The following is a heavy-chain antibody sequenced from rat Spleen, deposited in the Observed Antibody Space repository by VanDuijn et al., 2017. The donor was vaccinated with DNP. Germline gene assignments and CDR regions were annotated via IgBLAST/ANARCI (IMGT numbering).Heavy chain of an antibody. Sequence: QVQLKESGPDLVQPSQTLSLTCTVSGFSLASFSVGWVRQSPGKGLEWIAAVSNGGNTYYNSVLKSRLSISRDTSKSQVFLKMDSRRTEETAMYFGVRSGYEEGGYYCGYFDYWGQGVMVTVSS. CDR2: VSNGGNT. V-gene: IGHV2-6*01. CDR3: VRSGYEEGGYYCGYFDY. D-gene: IGHD1-12*02. J-gene: IGHJ2*01. CDR1: GFSLASFS.